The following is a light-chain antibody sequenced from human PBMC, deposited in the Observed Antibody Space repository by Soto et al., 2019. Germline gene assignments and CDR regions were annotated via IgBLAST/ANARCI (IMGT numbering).Light chain of an antibody. CDR2: KAS. J-gene: IGKJ1*01. CDR1: QTISSW. Sequence: DIQMTQSPSALSGAVGDRVTITYRPSQTISSWLAWYQQKPGKAPKLLIYKASTLKSGVPSRFSGRGSGTEFTLTISSLQHEDFATYYCQHYNSYSEAFGQGIKVDIK. V-gene: IGKV1-5*03. CDR3: QHYNSYSEA.